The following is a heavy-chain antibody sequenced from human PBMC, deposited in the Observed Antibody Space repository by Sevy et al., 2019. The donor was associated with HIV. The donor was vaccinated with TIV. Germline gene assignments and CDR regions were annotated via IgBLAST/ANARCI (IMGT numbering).Heavy chain of an antibody. J-gene: IGHJ6*02. CDR1: GFTFSTYS. D-gene: IGHD3-9*01. Sequence: GGSLRLSCAASGFTFSTYSMHWVCQAPGKGLEWVSYISKSSRNIYYADSVKGRFTISRDNAKNSLYLQMNSLRAEDTGVYYCAREILVIPYYYYAMDVWGQGTTVTVSS. V-gene: IGHV3-48*01. CDR2: ISKSSRNI. CDR3: AREILVIPYYYYAMDV.